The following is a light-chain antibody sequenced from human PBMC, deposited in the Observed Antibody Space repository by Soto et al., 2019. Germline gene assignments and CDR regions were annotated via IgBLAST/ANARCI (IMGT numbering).Light chain of an antibody. Sequence: QSALTQPASASGSPGQSITISCTGTSSDVGGYNYVSWYQQHPGKAPKLMIYEVSNRPSGVSNRFSGSKSGNTASLTISGLQAEDEADYYCSSYTSNSTYVFGAGTKLTVL. CDR3: SSYTSNSTYV. V-gene: IGLV2-14*01. J-gene: IGLJ1*01. CDR1: SSDVGGYNY. CDR2: EVS.